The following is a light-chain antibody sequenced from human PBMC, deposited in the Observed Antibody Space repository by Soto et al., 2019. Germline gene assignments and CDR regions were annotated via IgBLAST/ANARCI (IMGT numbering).Light chain of an antibody. V-gene: IGLV2-23*02. CDR3: CSYADHSWV. CDR2: EVF. J-gene: IGLJ3*02. CDR1: SSDVGNYNL. Sequence: QSALTQPASVSGSPGQSITISCTGTSSDVGNYNLVSWYQQYPGKAPKVIIYEVFKRPSGVSNRFPGSKSGNTASVTISGLQAEDEADYYCCSYADHSWVFGGGTKLTVL.